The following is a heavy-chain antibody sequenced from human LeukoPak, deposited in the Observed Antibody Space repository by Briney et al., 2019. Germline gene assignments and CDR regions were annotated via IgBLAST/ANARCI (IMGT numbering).Heavy chain of an antibody. CDR1: GYTFTSYY. V-gene: IGHV1-46*01. CDR2: INPSGGST. Sequence: ASVKVSCTASGYTFTSYYMHWVRQAPGQGLEWMGIINPSGGSTSYAQKFQGRVTMTRDTSISTAYMELSRLRSDDTAVYYCARAQYDILTGYAFDYWGQGTLVTVSS. CDR3: ARAQYDILTGYAFDY. D-gene: IGHD3-9*01. J-gene: IGHJ4*02.